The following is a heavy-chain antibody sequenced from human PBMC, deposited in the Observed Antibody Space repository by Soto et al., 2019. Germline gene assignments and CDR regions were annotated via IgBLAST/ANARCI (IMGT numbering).Heavy chain of an antibody. J-gene: IGHJ4*02. CDR2: ISYDGSNK. CDR1: GFTFSSYA. CDR3: ARDPYYYGSGSYCFDY. D-gene: IGHD3-10*01. Sequence: ESVGGVVQPGRSLRLSCAASGFTFSSYAMHWVRQAPGKGLEWVAVISYDGSNKYYADSVKGRFTISRDNSKNTLYLQMNSLRAEDTAVYYCARDPYYYGSGSYCFDYWGQGTLVTVSS. V-gene: IGHV3-30-3*01.